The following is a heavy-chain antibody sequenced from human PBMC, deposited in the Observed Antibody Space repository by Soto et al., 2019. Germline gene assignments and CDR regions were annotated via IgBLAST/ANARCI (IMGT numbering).Heavy chain of an antibody. Sequence: QVQLVESGRGMVQPGTSLRLSCAASGFTFNSLSLHWVRQRPDKGLEWVAVISHDGRGTFYADFVKGRFTVSRDNSKNTIYLQVNSLRDEDTAVYYCAREPYGDSQYFDYWGQGTLVTVTP. CDR2: ISHDGRGT. D-gene: IGHD2-21*02. CDR1: GFTFNSLS. V-gene: IGHV3-30*04. J-gene: IGHJ4*02. CDR3: AREPYGDSQYFDY.